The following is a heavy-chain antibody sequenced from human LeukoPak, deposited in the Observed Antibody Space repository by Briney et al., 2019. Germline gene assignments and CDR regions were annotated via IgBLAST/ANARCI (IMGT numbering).Heavy chain of an antibody. D-gene: IGHD6-19*01. Sequence: SETLSLTCTVSGGSISSYYWSWIRQPPGKGLEWIGYIYYSGSTNYNPSLKSRVTISVDTSKHQFSLKLSSVTAADTAVYYCAGDVIAVAGTGWFDPWGQGTLVTVSS. CDR2: IYYSGST. V-gene: IGHV4-59*01. CDR3: AGDVIAVAGTGWFDP. CDR1: GGSISSYY. J-gene: IGHJ5*02.